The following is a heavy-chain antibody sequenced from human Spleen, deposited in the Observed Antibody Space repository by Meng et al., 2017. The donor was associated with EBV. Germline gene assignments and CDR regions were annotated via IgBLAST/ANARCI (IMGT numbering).Heavy chain of an antibody. CDR3: AKDLSGRFDP. Sequence: GQLGGGGGGVGRPGRPPGLSFAASESTFSGYGFHWVRQAPGKGPEWVAIIPSDASHNKYYADSVKGRFTISRDNSKNTLYLQMNSLKIEDTAVYYCAKDLSGRFDPWGQGTLVTVSS. CDR1: ESTFSGYG. J-gene: IGHJ5*02. V-gene: IGHV3-30*18. D-gene: IGHD1-14*01. CDR2: IPSDASHNK.